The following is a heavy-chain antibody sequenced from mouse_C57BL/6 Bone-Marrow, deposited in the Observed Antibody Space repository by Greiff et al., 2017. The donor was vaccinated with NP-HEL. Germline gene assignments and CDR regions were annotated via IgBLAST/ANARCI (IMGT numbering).Heavy chain of an antibody. J-gene: IGHJ2*01. CDR1: GFTFSSYA. CDR2: ISDGGSYT. V-gene: IGHV5-4*01. D-gene: IGHD4-1*01. CDR3: ARDRPGGYYFDY. Sequence: EVKLEESGGGLVKPGGSLKLSCAASGFTFSSYAMSWVRQTPEKRLEWVATISDGGSYTYYPDNVKGRFTISRDNAKNNLYPQMSHLKSEDTAMYYCARDRPGGYYFDYWGQGTTLTVSS.